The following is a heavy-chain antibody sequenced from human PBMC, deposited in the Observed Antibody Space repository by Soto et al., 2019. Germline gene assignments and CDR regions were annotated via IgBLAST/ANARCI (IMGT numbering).Heavy chain of an antibody. CDR1: GGTFSSYA. J-gene: IGHJ5*02. CDR3: AVADYDILTGYSIALSSDSGTRCNWFDP. V-gene: IGHV1-69*13. Sequence: SVKVSCKASGGTFSSYAISWVRQAPGQGLEWMGGIIPIFGTANYAQKFQGRVTITADESTSTAYMELSSLRSEDTAVYYCAVADYDILTGYSIALSSDSGTRCNWFDPWGQGTLVTVSS. D-gene: IGHD3-9*01. CDR2: IIPIFGTA.